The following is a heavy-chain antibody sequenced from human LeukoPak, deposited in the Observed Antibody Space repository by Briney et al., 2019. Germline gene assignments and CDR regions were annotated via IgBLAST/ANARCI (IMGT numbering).Heavy chain of an antibody. CDR2: INPNSGGT. J-gene: IGHJ3*02. CDR3: GRGSGAPWALYAFDI. CDR1: GYTFTGSY. Sequence: GASVKASCKAYGYTFTGSYMHWVRQAPGQGLEWMGWINPNSGGTNYAQKFQGRVTMARDTSISTAYMELSRLKSDGTAVYYCGRGSGAPWALYAFDIWGQGTMVTVSS. V-gene: IGHV1-2*02. D-gene: IGHD7-27*01.